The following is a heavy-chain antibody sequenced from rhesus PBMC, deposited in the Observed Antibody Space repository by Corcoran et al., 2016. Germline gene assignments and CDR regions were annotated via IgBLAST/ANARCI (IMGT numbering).Heavy chain of an antibody. J-gene: IGHJ4*01. D-gene: IGHD3-16*01. CDR1: GGSISSNY. V-gene: IGHV4-160*01. Sequence: QVQLQESGPGLVKPSETLSLTCAVSGGSISSNYWSWIRQPPGKGLEWIGDIYGSSGSTYYNPSLKSRVTISTVTSKNQFSLKMSAVTAADTAVYYCARAPYYYSGTFDYWGQGVLVTVSS. CDR3: ARAPYYYSGTFDY. CDR2: IYGSSGST.